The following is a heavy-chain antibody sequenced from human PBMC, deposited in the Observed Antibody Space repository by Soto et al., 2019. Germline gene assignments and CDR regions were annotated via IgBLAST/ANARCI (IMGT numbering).Heavy chain of an antibody. CDR3: ARDYYGSGSYYYYYYYYGMDV. V-gene: IGHV3-33*01. D-gene: IGHD3-10*01. J-gene: IGHJ6*02. CDR1: GFTFSSYG. CDR2: IWYDGSNK. Sequence: GGSLRLSCAASGFTFSSYGMHWVRQAPGKGLEWVAVIWYDGSNKYYADSVKGRFTISRDNSKNTLYLQMNSLRAEDTVVYYCARDYYGSGSYYYYYYYYGMDVWGQGTTVTVSS.